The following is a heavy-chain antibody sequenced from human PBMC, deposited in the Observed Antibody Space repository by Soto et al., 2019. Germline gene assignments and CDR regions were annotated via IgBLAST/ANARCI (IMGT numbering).Heavy chain of an antibody. D-gene: IGHD5-12*01. V-gene: IGHV4-4*02. CDR3: TKNSAYALDY. CDR1: GGSVSNNNW. CDR2: IHHSGGT. J-gene: IGHJ4*02. Sequence: QVQLQESGPGLVKPSGTLSLSCAVSGGSVSNNNWWSWVRQSPGNGLEWIGEIHHSGGTSYNPSLEGRATLSVEKSKNELFLRLNYVTAADTAVYYCTKNSAYALDYWGLGILGHVSS.